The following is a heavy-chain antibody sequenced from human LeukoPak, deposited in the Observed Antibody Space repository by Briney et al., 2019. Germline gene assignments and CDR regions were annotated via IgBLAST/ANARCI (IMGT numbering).Heavy chain of an antibody. Sequence: SETLSLTCTVSGGSISSYYWSWIRQPPGKGLEWIGSIYYSGSTYYNPSLKSRVTISVDTSKNQFSLKLSSVTAADTAVYYCRYSGSYPYYFDYWGQGTLVTVSS. CDR2: IYYSGST. D-gene: IGHD1-26*01. CDR3: RYSGSYPYYFDY. V-gene: IGHV4-59*04. CDR1: GGSISSYY. J-gene: IGHJ4*02.